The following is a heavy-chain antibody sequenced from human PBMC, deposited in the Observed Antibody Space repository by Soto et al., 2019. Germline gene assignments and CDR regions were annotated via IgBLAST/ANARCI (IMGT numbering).Heavy chain of an antibody. J-gene: IGHJ2*01. CDR3: TRPNDSGDYDWYFDL. CDR2: IRTKVNDYAT. D-gene: IGHD4-17*01. Sequence: QLVESGGGLVQPGGSLILSCAASGFTFSDSALHWVRQASGKGLEWVGRIRTKVNDYATIYAASVRGRFTISRDDSRNTADLQMDSLKIEDTAIYYCTRPNDSGDYDWYFDLWGRGTLVTVSS. CDR1: GFTFSDSA. V-gene: IGHV3-73*02.